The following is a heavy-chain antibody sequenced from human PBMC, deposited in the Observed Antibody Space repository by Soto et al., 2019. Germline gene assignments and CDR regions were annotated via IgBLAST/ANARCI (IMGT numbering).Heavy chain of an antibody. CDR2: IKSDGSST. J-gene: IGHJ5*02. Sequence: EVQLVESGGGLVQPGGSLRLSCAASGFTFSTYWMHWVRQAPGKGLVWVSRIKSDGSSTSYADSVKGRFTISRDNAKNTLYLLMNSQRVEDTAVYYCARSDWFDPWGQGTLVTVSS. V-gene: IGHV3-74*01. CDR1: GFTFSTYW. CDR3: ARSDWFDP.